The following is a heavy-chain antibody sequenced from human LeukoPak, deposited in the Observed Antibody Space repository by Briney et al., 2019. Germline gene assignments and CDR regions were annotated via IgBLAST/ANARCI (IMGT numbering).Heavy chain of an antibody. D-gene: IGHD2-2*01. CDR1: GGSISSYY. Sequence: SETLSLTCTVSGGSISSYYWSWIRQPPGKGLEWIGYIYYSGSTNYNPSLKSRVTISVDTSKNQFSLKLSSVTAADTAVYYCARVPGYCSSTSCLYTRHFDYWGRGTLVTVSS. CDR3: ARVPGYCSSTSCLYTRHFDY. V-gene: IGHV4-59*01. J-gene: IGHJ4*02. CDR2: IYYSGST.